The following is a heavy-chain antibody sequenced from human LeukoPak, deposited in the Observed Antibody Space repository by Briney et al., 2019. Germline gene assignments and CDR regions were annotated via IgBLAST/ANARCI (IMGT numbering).Heavy chain of an antibody. J-gene: IGHJ4*02. D-gene: IGHD5-18*01. CDR3: AREQRGYSYGYVGY. CDR2: MYHTGST. V-gene: IGHV4-38-2*02. CDR1: GYSMSSGYY. Sequence: PSETLSLTCSVSGYSMSSGYYWGWIRQPPERGLEWIGSMYHTGSTYYNPSLKSRVTISVDTSKNQFSLKLSSVTAADTAVYYCAREQRGYSYGYVGYWGQGTLVTVSS.